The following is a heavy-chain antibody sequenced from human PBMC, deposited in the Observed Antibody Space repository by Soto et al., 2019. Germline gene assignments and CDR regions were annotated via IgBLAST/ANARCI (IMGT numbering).Heavy chain of an antibody. CDR3: AREPGDGDYHYYYYYMDV. CDR1: GGSVSSGGYY. Sequence: SETLSLTCTVSGGSVSSGGYYRSWIRQHPGKGLEWIGYIYYSGSTYYNPSPKSRVTISVDTSKNQFSLKLSSVTAADTAVYYCAREPGDGDYHYYYYYMDVWGKGTTVTVSS. D-gene: IGHD4-17*01. CDR2: IYYSGST. V-gene: IGHV4-31*03. J-gene: IGHJ6*03.